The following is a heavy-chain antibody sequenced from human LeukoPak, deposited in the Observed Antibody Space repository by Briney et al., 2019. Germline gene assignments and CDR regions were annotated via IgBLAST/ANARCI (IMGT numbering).Heavy chain of an antibody. CDR2: IGTAGDT. CDR3: ARVGRYYGMDV. V-gene: IGHV3-13*04. Sequence: GSLRLSCAASGFTFSSYDMHWVRQATGKGLEWVSAIGTAGDTYYPGSVKGRFTISRENAKNSLYLQMNSLRAGDTAVYYCARVGRYYGMDVWGQGTTVTVSS. CDR1: GFTFSSYD. J-gene: IGHJ6*02.